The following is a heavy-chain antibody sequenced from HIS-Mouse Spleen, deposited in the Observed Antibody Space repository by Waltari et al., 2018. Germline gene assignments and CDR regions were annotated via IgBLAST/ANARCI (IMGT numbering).Heavy chain of an antibody. CDR2: ISYDGSNK. J-gene: IGHJ4*02. Sequence: QVQLVESGGGVVQPGRSLRLSGAASGFTFSSYGMHWVRQAPGKGLEWVAVISYDGSNKYYADSVKGRFTISRDNSKNTLYLQMNSLRAEDTAVYYCAKDRGSQFDYWGQGTLVTVSS. CDR3: AKDRGSQFDY. V-gene: IGHV3-30*18. CDR1: GFTFSSYG. D-gene: IGHD1-26*01.